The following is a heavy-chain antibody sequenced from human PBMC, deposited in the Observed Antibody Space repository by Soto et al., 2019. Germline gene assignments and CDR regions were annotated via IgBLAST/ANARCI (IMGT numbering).Heavy chain of an antibody. Sequence: PSETLSLTCTVSGGSISSYGWSWIRQPPGKGLEWIGYIYYSGSTNYNPSLKSRVTISVDTSKNQFSLKLSSVTAADTAVYYCARAITMVRGVIYWFDPWGQGTLVTVSS. D-gene: IGHD3-10*01. J-gene: IGHJ5*02. V-gene: IGHV4-59*01. CDR2: IYYSGST. CDR3: ARAITMVRGVIYWFDP. CDR1: GGSISSYG.